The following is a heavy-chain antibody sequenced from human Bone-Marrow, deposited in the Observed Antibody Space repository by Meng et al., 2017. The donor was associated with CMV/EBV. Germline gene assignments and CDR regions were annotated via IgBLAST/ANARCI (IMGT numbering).Heavy chain of an antibody. D-gene: IGHD3-3*01. CDR2: INHSGST. Sequence: SETLSLTCAVYGGSFSGYYWSWIRQPPGKGLEWIGEINHSGSTNYNPSLKSRVTISVDTSKNQFSLKLSSVTAADTAVYYCARGYASGYPFWGQGTLVTVSS. CDR3: ARGYASGYPF. J-gene: IGHJ4*02. CDR1: GGSFSGYY. V-gene: IGHV4-34*01.